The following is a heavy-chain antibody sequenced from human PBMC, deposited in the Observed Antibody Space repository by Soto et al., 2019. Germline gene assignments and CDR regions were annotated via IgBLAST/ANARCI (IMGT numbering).Heavy chain of an antibody. V-gene: IGHV3-13*01. J-gene: IGHJ6*03. CDR1: GFTFSSYD. CDR2: IGTAGDT. CDR3: ATGDIYYYYLAV. D-gene: IGHD2-21*02. Sequence: PGGSLRLSCAASGFTFSSYDMHWVRQATGKGLEWVLAIGTAGDTYYPGSVKGRFTISRENAKNSLYLQMNSLRAGDTAVYYCATGDIYYYYLAVCGKGPTVTVSS.